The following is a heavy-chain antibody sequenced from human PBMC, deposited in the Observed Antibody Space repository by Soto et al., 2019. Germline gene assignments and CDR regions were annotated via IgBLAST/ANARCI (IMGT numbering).Heavy chain of an antibody. CDR1: GGSISSYY. V-gene: IGHV4-59*01. Sequence: PSETLSLTCTVSGGSISSYYWSWIRQPPGKGLEWIGYIYYSGSTNYNPSLKSRVTISVDTSKSQFSLKLSSVTAADTAVYYCAVAVPHCSGGSCYPNWFDPWGQGTLVTVSS. J-gene: IGHJ5*02. D-gene: IGHD2-15*01. CDR2: IYYSGST. CDR3: AVAVPHCSGGSCYPNWFDP.